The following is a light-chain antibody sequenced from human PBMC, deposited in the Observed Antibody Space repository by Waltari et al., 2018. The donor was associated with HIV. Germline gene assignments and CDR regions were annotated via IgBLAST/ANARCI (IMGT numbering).Light chain of an antibody. Sequence: IRMTQSPSSFSASTGDRVTITFRASQGISSSLAWYQQKPGKAPKLLIYAASTLQSGVPSRFSGSGSGADFTLTISCLQSEDYATYYCQQYYSYPYTFGQGTKLEIK. J-gene: IGKJ2*01. CDR2: AAS. CDR3: QQYYSYPYT. CDR1: QGISSS. V-gene: IGKV1-8*01.